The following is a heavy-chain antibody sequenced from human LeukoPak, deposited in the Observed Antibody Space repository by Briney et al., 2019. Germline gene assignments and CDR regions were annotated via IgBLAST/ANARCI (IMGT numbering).Heavy chain of an antibody. J-gene: IGHJ4*02. D-gene: IGHD6-13*01. CDR2: ISWNSGSI. CDR3: AKDMGQQQLGGLDY. CDR1: GFTFDDYA. Sequence: GGSLRLSCAASGFTFDDYAMHWVRQPPGKGLEWVSGISWNSGSIGYADSVKGRFTISRDNAKNSLYLQMNSLRAEDTALYYCAKDMGQQQLGGLDYWGQGTLVTVSS. V-gene: IGHV3-9*01.